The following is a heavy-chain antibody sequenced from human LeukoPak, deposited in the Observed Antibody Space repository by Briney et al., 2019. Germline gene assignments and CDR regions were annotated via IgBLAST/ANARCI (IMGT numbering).Heavy chain of an antibody. D-gene: IGHD4-17*01. V-gene: IGHV3-9*01. J-gene: IGHJ4*02. Sequence: PGRSLRLSCAASGFTFDDYAMHWVRQAPGKGLEWVSGISWNSGSIGYADSVKGRFTISRDNAKNSLYLQMNSLRAEDTALCYCAKVIGDGDYVYWGQGTLVTVSS. CDR1: GFTFDDYA. CDR2: ISWNSGSI. CDR3: AKVIGDGDYVY.